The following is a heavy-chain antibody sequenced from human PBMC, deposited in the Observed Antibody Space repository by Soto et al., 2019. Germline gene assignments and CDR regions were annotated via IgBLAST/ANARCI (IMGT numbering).Heavy chain of an antibody. V-gene: IGHV4-39*01. CDR3: ARNYYDGSGLFY. CDR2: LDYGGAT. CDR1: SGSISSTSYH. Sequence: SETLSLTCTVSSGSISSTSYHWVWIRRPPGKGLEWIGSLDYGGATFYNPSLESRVTISADTSKSQFFLKVQSVTAADTALYYCARNYYDGSGLFYWGQGTLVTVSS. D-gene: IGHD3-22*01. J-gene: IGHJ4*02.